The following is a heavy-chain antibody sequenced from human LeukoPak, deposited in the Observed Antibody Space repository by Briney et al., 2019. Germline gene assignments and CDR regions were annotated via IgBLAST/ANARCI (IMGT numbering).Heavy chain of an antibody. CDR2: IFYSGST. V-gene: IGHV4-59*01. D-gene: IGHD6-13*01. CDR3: ARDTSSWPFATFDI. Sequence: SETLSLTCTVSGGSISSYYWSWIRQPPGKGLEWIGYIFYSGSTNYNPSLKSRVTISVDTSKNQFSLKLNSVTAADTAVYYCARDTSSWPFATFDIWGQGTMVPVFS. J-gene: IGHJ3*02. CDR1: GGSISSYY.